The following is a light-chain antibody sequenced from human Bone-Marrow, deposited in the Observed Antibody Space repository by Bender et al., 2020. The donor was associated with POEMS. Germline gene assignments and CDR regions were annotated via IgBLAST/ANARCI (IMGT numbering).Light chain of an antibody. Sequence: QSVLTQPPSASGTPGQRVTISCSGSSSNIGSDHVYWFQKLPGTAPRLLIYTNNERPSGVPDRFSGSKSGTSASLAITGLQSDDEAIYFCVAWDASLNGWVFGGGTKLTVL. CDR3: VAWDASLNGWV. CDR2: TNN. J-gene: IGLJ3*02. V-gene: IGLV1-47*02. CDR1: SSNIGSDH.